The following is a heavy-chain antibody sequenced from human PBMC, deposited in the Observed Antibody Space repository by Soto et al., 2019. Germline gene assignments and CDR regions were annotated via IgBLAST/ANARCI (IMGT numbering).Heavy chain of an antibody. D-gene: IGHD6-19*01. CDR3: ARPQGSGWRFNALDF. V-gene: IGHV1-2*02. Sequence: QVQLVQSGADVKTPGASVRVSCKASGYTFTGYYVHWVREAPGQGLEWMGWINPETGGTSYAQKFQGRVTLSRDTSINTAYLELSRLRFDDAAVYFCARPQGSGWRFNALDFWGQGTMVTVSS. J-gene: IGHJ3*01. CDR2: INPETGGT. CDR1: GYTFTGYY.